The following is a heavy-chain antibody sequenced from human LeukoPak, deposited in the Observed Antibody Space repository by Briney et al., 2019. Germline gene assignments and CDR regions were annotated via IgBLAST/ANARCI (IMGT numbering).Heavy chain of an antibody. Sequence: PGGSLRFSCAASGFTFSSYEMNWVRQAPGKGLEWVSYITSSGSTIYYADSVKGRFTISRDNAKTSLYLQMNSLRAEDTAVYYCARRVGSTGLDYWGQGTLVTVSS. CDR1: GFTFSSYE. CDR3: ARRVGSTGLDY. J-gene: IGHJ4*02. CDR2: ITSSGSTI. V-gene: IGHV3-48*03. D-gene: IGHD2-8*02.